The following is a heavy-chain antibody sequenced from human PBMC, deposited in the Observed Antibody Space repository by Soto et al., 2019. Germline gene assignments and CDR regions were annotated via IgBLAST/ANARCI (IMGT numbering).Heavy chain of an antibody. CDR3: TRSGTYGDFDAFDI. CDR2: IRSKAYGGTT. V-gene: IGHV3-49*03. CDR1: GFTFGDYA. Sequence: GGSLRLSCTASGFTFGDYAMSWFRQAPGKGLEWVGFIRSKAYGGTTEYAASVKGRFTISRDDSKSIAYLQMDSLKTEDTAVYYCTRSGTYGDFDAFDIWGQGTMVTVSS. D-gene: IGHD4-17*01. J-gene: IGHJ3*02.